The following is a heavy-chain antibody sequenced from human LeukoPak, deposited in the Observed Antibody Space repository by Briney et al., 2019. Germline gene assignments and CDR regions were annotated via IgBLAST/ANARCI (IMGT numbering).Heavy chain of an antibody. CDR2: VYYSGST. CDR3: ARHMENNEGSGGYGYLDL. CDR1: GVSIGGSPHY. V-gene: IGHV4-39*01. D-gene: IGHD2-15*01. J-gene: IGHJ4*02. Sequence: SETLSLTCGVSGVSIGGSPHYWAWIRQSPGNGLEWLANVYYSGSTYKNQSLKSRVPGSVPTAKNQFYRTLTAVTAAHTTLLYGARHMENNEGSGGYGYLDLWGQGTLVTVSS.